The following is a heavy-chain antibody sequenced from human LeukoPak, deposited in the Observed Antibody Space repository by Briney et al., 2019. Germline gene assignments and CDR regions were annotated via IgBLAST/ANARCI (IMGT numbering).Heavy chain of an antibody. V-gene: IGHV3-23*01. Sequence: GGSLRLSCAASGFIFTGYFMSWVRQAPGKGLEWVSAISGSGGSTYYADSVKGRFTISRDNSKNTLYLQMNSLRAEDTAVYYCAKEMDRGDYYYDSSGSIDYWGQGTLVTVSS. D-gene: IGHD3-22*01. CDR3: AKEMDRGDYYYDSSGSIDY. CDR1: GFIFTGYF. J-gene: IGHJ4*02. CDR2: ISGSGGST.